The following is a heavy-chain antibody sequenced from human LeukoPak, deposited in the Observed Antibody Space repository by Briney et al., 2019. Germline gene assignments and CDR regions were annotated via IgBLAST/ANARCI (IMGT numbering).Heavy chain of an antibody. D-gene: IGHD3-10*01. CDR3: ARGTELEWRLVEY. V-gene: IGHV3-64*02. J-gene: IGHJ4*02. CDR2: ISSNGGST. Sequence: GGSLRLSCAACGFTFRSYAMHWVRQAPGKGLEYVSGISSNGGSTYYADSVKGRFTISRDNSKNTLYLQMGSLRAEDMAVYYCARGTELEWRLVEYWGQGALVTVSS. CDR1: GFTFRSYA.